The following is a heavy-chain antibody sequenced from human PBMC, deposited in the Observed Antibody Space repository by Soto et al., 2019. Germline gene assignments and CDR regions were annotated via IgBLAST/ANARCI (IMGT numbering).Heavy chain of an antibody. CDR1: GGSISSGGYY. J-gene: IGHJ4*02. CDR2: IYYSGST. CDR3: ATDSDCSGGSCYYFDY. V-gene: IGHV4-31*03. Sequence: SETLSLTCTVSGGSISSGGYYWSWIRQHPGKGLEWIGYIYYSGSTYYNPSLKSRDTISVDTSKNQSSLKLSSVTAADKAVYYCATDSDCSGGSCYYFDYWGQGTLVTVSS. D-gene: IGHD2-15*01.